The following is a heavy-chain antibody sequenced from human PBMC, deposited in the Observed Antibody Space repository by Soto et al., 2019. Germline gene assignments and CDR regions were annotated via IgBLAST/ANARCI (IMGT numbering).Heavy chain of an antibody. CDR2: MNPNSGNT. Sequence: ASVKVSCKASGYTFTCYDINWVRQATGQGLEWMGWMNPNSGNTGYAQKFQGRVTMTRNTSISTAYMELSSLRSEDTAVYYRARRRNYYYMDVWGKGTTVTVSS. V-gene: IGHV1-8*01. CDR1: GYTFTCYD. CDR3: ARRRNYYYMDV. J-gene: IGHJ6*03.